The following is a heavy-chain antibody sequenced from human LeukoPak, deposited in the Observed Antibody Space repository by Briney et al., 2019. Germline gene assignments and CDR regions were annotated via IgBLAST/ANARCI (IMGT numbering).Heavy chain of an antibody. Sequence: PSGTLSLTCAVHGGSFSGYYWNWIRQPPGKGLEWIGEVNHSGSTTYNPSLKSRVTISVDTSKNQFSLKLSSVTAADTAVYYCARSVRGDGYNWEFPYAYWGQGTLVTVSS. D-gene: IGHD5-24*01. CDR1: GGSFSGYY. CDR2: VNHSGST. V-gene: IGHV4-34*09. CDR3: ARSVRGDGYNWEFPYAY. J-gene: IGHJ4*02.